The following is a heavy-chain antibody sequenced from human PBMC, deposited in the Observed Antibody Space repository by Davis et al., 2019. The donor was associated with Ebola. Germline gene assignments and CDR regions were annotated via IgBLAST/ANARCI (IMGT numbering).Heavy chain of an antibody. J-gene: IGHJ6*04. D-gene: IGHD3-10*01. Sequence: HSQTLSLTCAISGDSVSTAGWNWIRQSPSRGLEWLGRTYYKSKWYNDYAVSVKSRVTVNLDTSNNQLSLQLNSVTPEDTALYYCVRGWFRAGMDVWGEGTTVTVSS. CDR3: VRGWFRAGMDV. V-gene: IGHV6-1*01. CDR1: GDSVSTAG. CDR2: TYYKSKWYN.